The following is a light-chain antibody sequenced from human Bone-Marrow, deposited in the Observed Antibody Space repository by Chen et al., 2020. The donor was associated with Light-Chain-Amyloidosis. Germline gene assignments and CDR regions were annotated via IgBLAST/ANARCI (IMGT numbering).Light chain of an antibody. J-gene: IGLJ1*01. V-gene: IGLV1-51*02. CDR1: NSNIGIHH. Sequence: QSVLTQPPSVSAATRQKVTISCSGSNSNIGIHHVSWYQQLAGPAPKLLIYENNYRPSVIPDRFSGSKSGTSATLDITGLQPGDEADYYCGAWDRSLSNYVFGRGTKVTV. CDR3: GAWDRSLSNYV. CDR2: ENN.